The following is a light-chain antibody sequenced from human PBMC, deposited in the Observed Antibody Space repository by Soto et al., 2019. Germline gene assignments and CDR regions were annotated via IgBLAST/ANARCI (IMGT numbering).Light chain of an antibody. Sequence: DIQMTQSPSTLSASVGDRVTITCRASQRISSWLAWYQQKPGKAPNLLINKASSLESGAPSRFSGRGSGTEFTLTISSLQPDDVATYYCQQYDTLRWTFGQGTKVEIK. CDR2: KAS. CDR1: QRISSW. CDR3: QQYDTLRWT. V-gene: IGKV1-5*03. J-gene: IGKJ1*01.